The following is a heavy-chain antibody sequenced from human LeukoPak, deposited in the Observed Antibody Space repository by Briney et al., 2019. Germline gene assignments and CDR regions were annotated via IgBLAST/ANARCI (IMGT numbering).Heavy chain of an antibody. J-gene: IGHJ3*01. CDR3: ARDRDYYGSLIYAYDAFDL. CDR2: IKQDGGEK. Sequence: GGSLRLSCAASEFTLSSYWMTWVRQAPGKGQEWVANIKQDGGEKHYVDSVEGRFTISRDNAKNSLFLQMNSLRVEDTAVYYCARDRDYYGSLIYAYDAFDLWGQGTMVTVSS. CDR1: EFTLSSYW. D-gene: IGHD3-10*01. V-gene: IGHV3-7*03.